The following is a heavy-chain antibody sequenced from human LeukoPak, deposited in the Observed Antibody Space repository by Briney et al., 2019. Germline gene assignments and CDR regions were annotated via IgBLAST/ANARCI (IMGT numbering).Heavy chain of an antibody. Sequence: SETLSLTCAVYGGSFSGYCLSWIRQPPGKGLEWIGEISHSGSTNYNPSLKSRTIISVDTSNNQSSLKLSSVTAADTAVYYCARGKRGYSGYDYRFGYWGQGTLVTVSS. CDR3: ARGKRGYSGYDYRFGY. V-gene: IGHV4-34*01. CDR1: GGSFSGYC. D-gene: IGHD5-12*01. J-gene: IGHJ4*02. CDR2: ISHSGST.